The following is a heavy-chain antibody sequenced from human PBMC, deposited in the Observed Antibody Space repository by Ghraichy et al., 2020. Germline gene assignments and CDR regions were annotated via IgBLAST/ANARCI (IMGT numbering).Heavy chain of an antibody. CDR3: ARAFRGYCSSTSCYRPFDY. D-gene: IGHD2-2*02. Sequence: SVKVSCKASGGTFSSYAISWVRQAPGQGLEWMGRIIPILGIANYAQKFQGRVTITADKSTSTAYMELSSLRSEDTAVYYCARAFRGYCSSTSCYRPFDYWGQGTLVTVSS. CDR2: IIPILGIA. V-gene: IGHV1-69*04. CDR1: GGTFSSYA. J-gene: IGHJ4*02.